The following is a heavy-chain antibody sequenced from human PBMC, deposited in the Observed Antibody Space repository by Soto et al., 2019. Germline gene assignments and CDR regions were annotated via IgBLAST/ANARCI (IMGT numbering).Heavy chain of an antibody. CDR1: GVSISSGGYY. D-gene: IGHD3-9*01. V-gene: IGHV4-31*03. CDR2: IYYIGST. Sequence: SETLSLTCTVSGVSISSGGYYWNWIRQHPGKGLEWIGYIYYIGSTYYNPSLKSRVTISLDTSKNQFSLKLSSVTAADTAVYYCARALILTGYYIHDAFDIWGQGTMVTVSS. CDR3: ARALILTGYYIHDAFDI. J-gene: IGHJ3*02.